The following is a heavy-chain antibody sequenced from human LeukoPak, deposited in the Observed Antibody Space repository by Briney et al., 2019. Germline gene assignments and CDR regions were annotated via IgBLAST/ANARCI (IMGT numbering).Heavy chain of an antibody. V-gene: IGHV1-69*13. D-gene: IGHD2-2*01. CDR1: GGIFSRYA. J-gene: IGHJ4*02. CDR2: IIPIFGTA. Sequence: GASVKVSCKASGGIFSRYAISWVRQAPGQGLEWMGGIIPIFGTANYAQKFQGRVTITADESTSTAYMELSSLRSEDTAVYFCATRLAASWGFDYWGQGTLVTVSS. CDR3: ATRLAASWGFDY.